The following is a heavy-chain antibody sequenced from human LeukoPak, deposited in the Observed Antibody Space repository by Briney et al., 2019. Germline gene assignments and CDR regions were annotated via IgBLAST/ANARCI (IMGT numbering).Heavy chain of an antibody. J-gene: IGHJ4*02. V-gene: IGHV3-23*01. CDR2: LSGSGFTT. CDR3: AKSCLDTYYDALTGSDY. Sequence: GGSLRLSCAASGFTFGSSSMSWVRQAPGKGLEWVSSLSGSGFTTSYADSVKGRFTISRDNSKNTLYLQMNSLRAEDTAVYYCAKSCLDTYYDALTGSDYWGQGTLVTVSS. D-gene: IGHD3-9*01. CDR1: GFTFGSSS.